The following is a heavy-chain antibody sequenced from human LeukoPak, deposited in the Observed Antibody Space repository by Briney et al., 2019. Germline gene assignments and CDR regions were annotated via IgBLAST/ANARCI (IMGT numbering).Heavy chain of an antibody. Sequence: PSETLSLTCTVSGDSSSNSLYYWGWIRQPPGKGLEWIGSIDYSGSTYYNPSLKSRVTISVDTTKNQFSLKLSSVTAADTAVYYCARGLFGVVTHYYYYMDVWGKGTTVTVSS. J-gene: IGHJ6*03. V-gene: IGHV4-39*07. CDR3: ARGLFGVVTHYYYYMDV. CDR2: IDYSGST. CDR1: GDSSSNSLYY. D-gene: IGHD3-3*01.